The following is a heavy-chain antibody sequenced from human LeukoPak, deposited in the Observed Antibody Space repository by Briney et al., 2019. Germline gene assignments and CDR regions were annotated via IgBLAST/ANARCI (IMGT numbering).Heavy chain of an antibody. CDR3: ARAYYYYDSSGYPFDY. V-gene: IGHV4-39*07. D-gene: IGHD3-22*01. CDR2: IYYSGST. CDR1: GGSISSSSHY. Sequence: SETLSLTCTVSGGSISSSSHYWGWIRQPPGEGLEWIGSIYYSGSTYYNPSLKSRVTISVDTSKNQFSLKLSSVTAADTAVYYCARAYYYYDSSGYPFDYWGQGTLVTVSS. J-gene: IGHJ4*02.